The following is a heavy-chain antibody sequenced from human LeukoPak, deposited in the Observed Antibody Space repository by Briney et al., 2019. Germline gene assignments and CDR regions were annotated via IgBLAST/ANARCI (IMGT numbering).Heavy chain of an antibody. CDR3: AKGYSDYFDY. V-gene: IGHV3-30*02. CDR2: VRYDGYNK. CDR1: GFNFRSYG. J-gene: IGHJ4*02. D-gene: IGHD4-11*01. Sequence: GGSLRLSCAASGFNFRSYGIHGVRQAPGRGLEWVAFVRYDGYNKYYGDFVKGRFTISRDNSKNTLYLQMDSLRAEDTAVYYCAKGYSDYFDYWGQGTLVTVSS.